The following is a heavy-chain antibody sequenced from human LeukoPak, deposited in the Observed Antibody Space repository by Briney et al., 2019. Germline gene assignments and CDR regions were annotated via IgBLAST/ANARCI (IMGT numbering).Heavy chain of an antibody. CDR2: IYPSGIT. CDR1: GGSISSYY. CDR3: VRAVGPVGGYDSP. V-gene: IGHV4-59*01. J-gene: IGHJ5*02. Sequence: SETLSLTCTVSGGSISSYYWSWIRQPPGEGLEWIGYIYPSGITNYNPPLKSRVTISLDTSKNQFSLKLSSVTAADAAVYYCVRAVGPVGGYDSPWGQGTLVTVSS. D-gene: IGHD5-12*01.